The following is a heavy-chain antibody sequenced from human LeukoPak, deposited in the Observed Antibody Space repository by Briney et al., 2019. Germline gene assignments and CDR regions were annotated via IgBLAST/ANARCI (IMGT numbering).Heavy chain of an antibody. J-gene: IGHJ4*02. CDR2: INHSGST. D-gene: IGHD6-19*01. CDR3: ARGRVGWDLDY. V-gene: IGHV4-39*07. Sequence: PSETLSLTCTVSGGSISSGGYYWSWIRQPPGKGLEWIGEINHSGSTNYNPPLKSRVTISVDTSKNQFSLKLSSVTAADTAVYYCARGRVGWDLDYWGQGTLVTVSS. CDR1: GGSISSGGYY.